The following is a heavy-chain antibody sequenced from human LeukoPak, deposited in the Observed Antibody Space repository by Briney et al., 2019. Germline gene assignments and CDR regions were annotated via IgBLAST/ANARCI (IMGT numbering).Heavy chain of an antibody. D-gene: IGHD2-2*01. Sequence: GGSLRLSCAASGFTFSSYSMNWVRQAPGKGLEWVSSISSSSYIYYADSVKGRFTISRDNAKNSLYLQMNSLRAEDTAVYYCASAGEYCSSTSCYAPWGQGTLVTVSS. J-gene: IGHJ5*02. CDR1: GFTFSSYS. V-gene: IGHV3-21*01. CDR3: ASAGEYCSSTSCYAP. CDR2: ISSSSYI.